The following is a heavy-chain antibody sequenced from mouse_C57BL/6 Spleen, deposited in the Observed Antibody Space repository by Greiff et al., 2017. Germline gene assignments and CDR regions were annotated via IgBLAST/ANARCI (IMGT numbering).Heavy chain of an antibody. J-gene: IGHJ3*01. CDR1: GYTFTDYY. D-gene: IGHD2-1*01. CDR3: ARRGNYAWFAY. V-gene: IGHV1-19*01. CDR2: INPYNGGT. Sequence: VQLKESGPVLVKPGASVKMSCKASGYTFTDYYMNWVKQSHGKSLEWIGVINPYNGGTSYNQKFKGKATLTVDKSSSTAYMELNSLTSEDSAVYYCARRGNYAWFAYWGQGTLVTVSA.